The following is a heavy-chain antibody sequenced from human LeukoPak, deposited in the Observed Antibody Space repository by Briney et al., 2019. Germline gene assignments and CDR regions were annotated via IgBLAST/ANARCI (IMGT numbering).Heavy chain of an antibody. CDR3: ASAPSEVGGYYPEYLRH. J-gene: IGHJ1*01. D-gene: IGHD3-22*01. V-gene: IGHV3-74*01. CDR2: IKGDGNT. CDR1: GFTFSSYW. Sequence: PGGSLRLSCAASGFTFSSYWMHWVRQAPGKGLVWVSRIKGDGNTNYADSVKGRFTISRDNAKNTVSLQMNSLRAEDTGVYYCASAPSEVGGYYPEYLRHSGQGTLVTVSS.